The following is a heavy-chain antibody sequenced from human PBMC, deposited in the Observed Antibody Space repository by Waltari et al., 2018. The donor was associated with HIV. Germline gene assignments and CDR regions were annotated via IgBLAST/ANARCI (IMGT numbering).Heavy chain of an antibody. CDR3: AKDRDPYNVLMVYGMFDY. J-gene: IGHJ4*02. Sequence: QVILLESGGGVVQPGRSLRLPCAASGFTFSSYGLPWCRQAPGKGLEWVAFMSHNGNNKYYAESVKGRFTISRDNSQNTLYLQMNDLRVEDTAVYYCAKDRDPYNVLMVYGMFDYWGQGTLVSVSS. CDR2: MSHNGNNK. D-gene: IGHD2-8*01. CDR1: GFTFSSYG. V-gene: IGHV3-30*18.